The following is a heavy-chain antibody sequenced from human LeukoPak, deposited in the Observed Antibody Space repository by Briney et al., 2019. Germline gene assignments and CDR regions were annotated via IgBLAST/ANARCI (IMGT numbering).Heavy chain of an antibody. CDR2: VSSGGNT. J-gene: IGHJ4*02. V-gene: IGHV3-23*01. CDR3: AKEDWLGFDY. Sequence: GGSLRLSCAASGFTFSSYAMSWVRQAPGKGLEWVSVVSSGGNTYNADSVKGRFTISRDNSKNTLYLQMNSLRAEDTAVYYCAKEDWLGFDYWGQGTLVTVSS. CDR1: GFTFSSYA. D-gene: IGHD3/OR15-3a*01.